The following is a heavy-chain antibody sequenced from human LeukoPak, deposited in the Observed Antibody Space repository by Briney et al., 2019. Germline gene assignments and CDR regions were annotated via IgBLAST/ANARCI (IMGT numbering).Heavy chain of an antibody. CDR1: GYTFTSYG. D-gene: IGHD6-19*01. CDR3: ARGEDPTVSSGWYFYYYMDV. Sequence: ASVKVSCKASGYTFTSYGISWVRQAPGQGLERMGWISAYNGNTNYAQKLQGRVTMTTDTSTSTAYRELRSLRSDDTAVYYCARGEDPTVSSGWYFYYYMDVWGKGTTVTVSS. CDR2: ISAYNGNT. V-gene: IGHV1-18*01. J-gene: IGHJ6*03.